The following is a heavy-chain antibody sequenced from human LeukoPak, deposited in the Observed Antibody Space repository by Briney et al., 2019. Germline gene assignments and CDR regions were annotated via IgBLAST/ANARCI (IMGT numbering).Heavy chain of an antibody. CDR1: GFTFSSYG. V-gene: IGHV3-30*03. J-gene: IGHJ6*03. Sequence: GGSLRLSCAASGFTFSSYGMHWVRQAPGKGLEWVAVISYDGSNKYYADSVKGRFTISRDNAKNSLYLQMNSLRAEDTAMYYCATGSSSSGYYYYYMDVWGKGTTVTVSS. D-gene: IGHD6-6*01. CDR2: ISYDGSNK. CDR3: ATGSSSSGYYYYYMDV.